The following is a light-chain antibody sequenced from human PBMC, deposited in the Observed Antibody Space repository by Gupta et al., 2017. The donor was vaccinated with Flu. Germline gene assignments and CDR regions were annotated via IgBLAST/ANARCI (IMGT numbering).Light chain of an antibody. CDR1: QSISSK. J-gene: IGKJ1*01. V-gene: IGKV3-15*01. CDR2: AAY. CDR3: QQYDTWPPWT. Sequence: EIVMTQSPATLSVSPGERATLSCRASQSISSKIAWYQQKPGQAPRLLIYAAYTRATGIPVRFSGSGSGTEFTLTINSLQSEDFAVYYCQQYDTWPPWTLGQGTKVEIK.